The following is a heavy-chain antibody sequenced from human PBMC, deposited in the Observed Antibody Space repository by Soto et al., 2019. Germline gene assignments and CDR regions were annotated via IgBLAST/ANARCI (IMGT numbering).Heavy chain of an antibody. J-gene: IGHJ5*02. CDR3: ARVPGGGITMNWFDP. V-gene: IGHV4-30-4*01. CDR2: IYYSGST. Sequence: SETLSLTCTVSGGSINSGDYYFGCIRQAPGKGLEWIGFIYYSGSTYYNPSLKGRLTISPDTSKNQFSLRLTSVSAADTAVYYCARVPGGGITMNWFDPWGRGTLVTVSS. CDR1: GGSINSGDYY. D-gene: IGHD3-16*01.